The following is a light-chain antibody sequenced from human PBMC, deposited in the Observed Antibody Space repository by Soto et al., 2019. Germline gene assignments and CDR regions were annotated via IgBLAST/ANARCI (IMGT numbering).Light chain of an antibody. CDR1: QGIRHD. Sequence: AIQMTQSPSSLSASVGDRVTITCRASQGIRHDLGWYQQKPGKAPKLLIYAASSLQSGVPSRFSGSGSGTDVTLTISSLQPEDFATYYCLQDDNYPWTFGQGTKVEIK. CDR3: LQDDNYPWT. CDR2: AAS. V-gene: IGKV1-6*01. J-gene: IGKJ1*01.